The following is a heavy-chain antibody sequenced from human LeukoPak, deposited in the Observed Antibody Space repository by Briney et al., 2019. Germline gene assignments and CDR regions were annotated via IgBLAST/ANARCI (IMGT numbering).Heavy chain of an antibody. CDR2: IYTSGST. Sequence: PSETLSLTCTVSGGSISSYYWSWIRQPPGKGLEWIGYIYTSGSTNYNPSLKSRVTISVDTSKNQLSLKLSSVTAADTAVYYCARRVVVVPAASPPYYYYYYMDVWGKGTTVTVSS. CDR3: ARRVVVVPAASPPYYYYYYMDV. D-gene: IGHD2-2*01. CDR1: GGSISSYY. J-gene: IGHJ6*03. V-gene: IGHV4-4*09.